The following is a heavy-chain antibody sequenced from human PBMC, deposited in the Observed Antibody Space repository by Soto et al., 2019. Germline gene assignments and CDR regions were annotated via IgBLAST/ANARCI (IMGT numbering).Heavy chain of an antibody. CDR2: IYYSGST. Sequence: PSETLSLTCAVYGGSFSGYYWSWIRQPPGKGLEWIGYIYYSGSTNYNPSLKSRVTISVDTSKNQFSLKLSSVTAADTAVYYCARDKGFGAFDIWGQGTMVT. D-gene: IGHD3-16*01. V-gene: IGHV4-59*01. J-gene: IGHJ3*02. CDR1: GGSFSGYY. CDR3: ARDKGFGAFDI.